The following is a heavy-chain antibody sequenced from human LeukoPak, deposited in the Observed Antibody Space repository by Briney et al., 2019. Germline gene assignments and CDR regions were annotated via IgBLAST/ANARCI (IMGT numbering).Heavy chain of an antibody. Sequence: GGSLRLSCAASGFTFSNAWMNWVRQAPGKGLEWVGRIKRKIDGGTTDYATPVKGRFTISRDDSQNTLYLQMNSLKTEDTAVYYCTTDPFQNIVVVPAAIIKMDYWGQGTLVTVAS. J-gene: IGHJ4*02. CDR2: IKRKIDGGTT. D-gene: IGHD2-2*01. CDR3: TTDPFQNIVVVPAAIIKMDY. CDR1: GFTFSNAW. V-gene: IGHV3-15*01.